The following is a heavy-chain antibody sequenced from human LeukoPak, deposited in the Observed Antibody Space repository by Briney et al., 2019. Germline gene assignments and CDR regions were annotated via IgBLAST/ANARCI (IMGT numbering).Heavy chain of an antibody. CDR2: ISSSSRYI. D-gene: IGHD2-2*01. CDR1: GFTFSSYS. CDR3: ARELCLTDIVVVPAAQGY. J-gene: IGHJ4*02. V-gene: IGHV3-21*01. Sequence: GGSLRLSCAASGFTFSSYSMNWVRQAPGKGLEWVSFISSSSRYIYYADSVKGRFTISRDNAKNSLYLQMNSLRAEDTAVYYCARELCLTDIVVVPAAQGYWGQGTLVTVSS.